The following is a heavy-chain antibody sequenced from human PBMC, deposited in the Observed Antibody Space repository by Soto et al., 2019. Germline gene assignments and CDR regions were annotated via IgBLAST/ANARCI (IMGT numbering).Heavy chain of an antibody. CDR3: AFDYFVIPHRLLAY. Sequence: PGGSLRLSCAASGFTFSSYGMHWVRQAPGKGLEWVAVIWYDGSNKYYADSVKGRFTISRDNSKNTLYLQMNSLRAEDTAVYYCAFDYFVIPHRLLAYWGQGSLVTVSS. V-gene: IGHV3-33*01. D-gene: IGHD3-9*01. CDR1: GFTFSSYG. J-gene: IGHJ4*02. CDR2: IWYDGSNK.